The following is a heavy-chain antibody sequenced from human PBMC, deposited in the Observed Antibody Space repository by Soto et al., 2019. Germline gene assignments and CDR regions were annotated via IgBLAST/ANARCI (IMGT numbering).Heavy chain of an antibody. V-gene: IGHV3-48*03. J-gene: IGHJ6*02. CDR1: VFTFISYE. CDR2: ISSSGSTI. CDR3: ATDYDFWSGYPPYYYYGMDV. D-gene: IGHD3-3*01. Sequence: PGWSLRLSCAASVFTFISYEMNWVRQAPGKGLEWVSYISSSGSTIYYADSVKGRFTISRDNAKNSLYLQMNSLRAEDTAVYYCATDYDFWSGYPPYYYYGMDVWGQGTTVTVSS.